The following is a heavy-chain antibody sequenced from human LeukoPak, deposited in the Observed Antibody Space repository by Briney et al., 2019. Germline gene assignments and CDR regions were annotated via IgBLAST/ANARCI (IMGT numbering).Heavy chain of an antibody. CDR1: GFPFSSYW. Sequence: GGSLRLSCAASGFPFSSYWMSWVRQAPGKGLEWVANIKQDGSEKYYVDSVKGRFTISRDNAKNSLYLQMNSLRAEDTAVYYCARDDYVWGSYRPFDYWGQGTLVTVSS. V-gene: IGHV3-7*01. J-gene: IGHJ4*02. CDR3: ARDDYVWGSYRPFDY. D-gene: IGHD3-16*02. CDR2: IKQDGSEK.